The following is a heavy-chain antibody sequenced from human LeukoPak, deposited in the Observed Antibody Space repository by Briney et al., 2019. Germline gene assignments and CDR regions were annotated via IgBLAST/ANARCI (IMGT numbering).Heavy chain of an antibody. D-gene: IGHD5-18*01. Sequence: GGSLRLSCAASGFTFSSYAMSWVRQAPGKGLEWISYINSGSSLIYYADSVKGRFTISRDNAKNSLYLQMSSLRADDSAVYYCARAWDGYSYGYYYWGQGTLVTVSS. V-gene: IGHV3-48*01. CDR3: ARAWDGYSYGYYY. CDR2: INSGSSLI. CDR1: GFTFSSYA. J-gene: IGHJ4*02.